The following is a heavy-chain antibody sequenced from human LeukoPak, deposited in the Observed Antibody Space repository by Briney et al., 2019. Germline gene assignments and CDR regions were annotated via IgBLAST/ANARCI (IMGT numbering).Heavy chain of an antibody. V-gene: IGHV4-31*11. Sequence: PSQTLSLSCAVSGGSISSGGYYWSWIRQHPGKGREWVGYIYYSGSTYYNPSLRSRVTISVDTSKNQCCLKLSSVTAPATSVYSCARGGGPYRPLHCSGQGTLVSVGS. CDR2: IYYSGST. CDR3: ARGGGPYRPLHC. D-gene: IGHD2-2*01. CDR1: GGSISSGGYY. J-gene: IGHJ4*02.